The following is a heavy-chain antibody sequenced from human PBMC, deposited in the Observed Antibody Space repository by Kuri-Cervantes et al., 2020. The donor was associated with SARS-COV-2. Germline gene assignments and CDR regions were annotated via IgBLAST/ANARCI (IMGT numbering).Heavy chain of an antibody. V-gene: IGHV3-30-3*01. Sequence: LSLTCAASGFTFSSYAMHWVRQAPGKGLEWVAVISYDVSNKYYADSVKGRFTISRDNSKNTLYLQMNSLRAEDTAVYYCARDYCSSTSCYTYYYYGMDVWGQGTTVTVSS. CDR3: ARDYCSSTSCYTYYYYGMDV. CDR1: GFTFSSYA. D-gene: IGHD2-2*02. CDR2: ISYDVSNK. J-gene: IGHJ6*02.